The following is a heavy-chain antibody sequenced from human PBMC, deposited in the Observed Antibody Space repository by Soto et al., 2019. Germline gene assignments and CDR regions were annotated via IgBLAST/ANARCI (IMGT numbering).Heavy chain of an antibody. D-gene: IGHD3-9*01. J-gene: IGHJ5*02. V-gene: IGHV1-69*01. Sequence: QVQLMQSGAEVKKPGSSVKVSCKASGGTFSSYAISWVRQAPGQGLEWMGGIIPIFGTANYAQKFQGRVTITADESTSTADMELSSLRSEDTAVYYCARDGPQVLRYFDWLSWFDPWGQGTLVTVSS. CDR3: ARDGPQVLRYFDWLSWFDP. CDR1: GGTFSSYA. CDR2: IIPIFGTA.